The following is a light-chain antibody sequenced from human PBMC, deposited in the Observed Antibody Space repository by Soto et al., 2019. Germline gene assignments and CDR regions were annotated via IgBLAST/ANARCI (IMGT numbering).Light chain of an antibody. CDR1: QGITSW. V-gene: IGKV1-12*01. CDR3: QQASSVPLT. Sequence: DIQMTQSPSSVSASVGDRVTITCRASQGITSWLAWYQQKPGKAPKLLIYGAGSLQGGVPSRFSSSASGTEFTLTISSLQPEDLGTYYCQQASSVPLTFGGGTKVEIK. J-gene: IGKJ4*01. CDR2: GAG.